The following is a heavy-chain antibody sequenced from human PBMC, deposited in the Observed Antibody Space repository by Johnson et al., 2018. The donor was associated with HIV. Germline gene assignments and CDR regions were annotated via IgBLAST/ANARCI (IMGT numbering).Heavy chain of an antibody. CDR3: AKETKSKAFDI. J-gene: IGHJ3*02. D-gene: IGHD1-7*01. CDR1: GFTFDDYT. V-gene: IGHV3-43*01. Sequence: VQLVESGGVVVQPGGSLRLSCAASGFTFDDYTMHWVRQAPGKGLEWVSLISWDGGSTYYADSVQGRFTISRDNSKNSLYLQMNSLRTEDTALYYCAKETKSKAFDIWGQGTMVTVSS. CDR2: ISWDGGST.